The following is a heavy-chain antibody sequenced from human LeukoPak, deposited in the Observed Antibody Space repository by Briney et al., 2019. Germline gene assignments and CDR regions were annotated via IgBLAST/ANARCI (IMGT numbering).Heavy chain of an antibody. Sequence: ASVKVSCKASGGTFSSYAISWVRQAPGQGLEWMGGIIPIFGTANYAQKSQGRVTITADESTSTAYMELSSLRSEDTAVYYCARDDYYDSSGYSYYYYGMDVWGQGTTVTVSS. J-gene: IGHJ6*02. V-gene: IGHV1-69*01. CDR1: GGTFSSYA. D-gene: IGHD3-22*01. CDR2: IIPIFGTA. CDR3: ARDDYYDSSGYSYYYYGMDV.